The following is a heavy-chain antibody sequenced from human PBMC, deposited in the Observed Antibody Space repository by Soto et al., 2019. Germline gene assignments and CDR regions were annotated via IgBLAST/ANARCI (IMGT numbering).Heavy chain of an antibody. D-gene: IGHD3-9*01. CDR2: ISGSGGST. CDR1: GFTFSSYA. V-gene: IGHV3-23*01. J-gene: IGHJ6*02. CDR3: AKNVWGITIFGGMDV. Sequence: GGSLRLSCAASGFTFSSYAMSWVRQAPGKGLEWVSAISGSGGSTYYADSVKGRFTISRDNSKNTLYLQMNSLRADDTAVYYCAKNVWGITIFGGMDVWGQGTTVTVSS.